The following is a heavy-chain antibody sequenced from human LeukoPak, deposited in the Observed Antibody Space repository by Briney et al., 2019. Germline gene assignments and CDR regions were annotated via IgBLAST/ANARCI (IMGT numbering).Heavy chain of an antibody. CDR3: SKSLTTAWYGWLDP. J-gene: IGHJ5*02. D-gene: IGHD1-1*01. CDR2: IRNKAYGGTT. V-gene: IGHV3-49*04. Sequence: GGSLRLSCIGSGFTFDDYTINWVRQAPGKGLQWVGFIRNKAYGGTTEYDASVKGRLIISRDDSKSIAFLQLNSLKTEDTGIYYCSKSLTTAWYGWLDPWGQGTLVTVSS. CDR1: GFTFDDYT.